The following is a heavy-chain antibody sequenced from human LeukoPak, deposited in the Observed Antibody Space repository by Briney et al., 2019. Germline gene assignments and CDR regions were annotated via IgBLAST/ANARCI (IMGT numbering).Heavy chain of an antibody. J-gene: IGHJ5*02. Sequence: SGPTLVNPTQTLTLTCTFSGFSLSTSGVGVGWVRQPPGKALEWLALIYWDDDKRYSPSLKSRLTITKDTSKNQVVLTMTNMDPVDTATYYCAHTSGYCSGGSCYDNWFDPWGQGTLVTVSS. CDR3: AHTSGYCSGGSCYDNWFDP. CDR2: IYWDDDK. D-gene: IGHD2-15*01. V-gene: IGHV2-5*02. CDR1: GFSLSTSGVG.